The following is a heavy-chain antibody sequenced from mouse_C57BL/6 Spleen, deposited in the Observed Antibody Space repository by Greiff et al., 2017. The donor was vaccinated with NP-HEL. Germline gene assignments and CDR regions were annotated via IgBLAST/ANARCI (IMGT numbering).Heavy chain of an antibody. CDR2: IDPEDGET. CDR3: ASPYYYGSSWDWYFDG. J-gene: IGHJ1*03. CDR1: GFNIKDYY. V-gene: IGHV14-2*01. D-gene: IGHD1-1*01. Sequence: EVQLQQSGAELVKPGASVKLSCTASGFNIKDYYMHWVKQRTEQGLEWIGRIDPEDGETKSAPKFQGKATITADTSSNTAYLQLSSRTSEDTAVYYCASPYYYGSSWDWYFDGWGTGTTVNVSS.